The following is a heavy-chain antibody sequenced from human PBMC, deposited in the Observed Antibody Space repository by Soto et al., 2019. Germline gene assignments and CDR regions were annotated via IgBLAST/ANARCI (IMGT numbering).Heavy chain of an antibody. CDR1: GFTFSSYA. CDR3: ARVLYYYDSSGYGEFNGMDV. J-gene: IGHJ6*02. V-gene: IGHV3-33*08. CDR2: IWYSGSSK. Sequence: PGGSLRLSCAASGFTFSSYAMSWVRQAPGKGLEWVSVIWYSGSSKYYADSVKGRFTISRDNSKNTLYLQMNSLRAEDTAVYYCARVLYYYDSSGYGEFNGMDVWGQGTTVTVSS. D-gene: IGHD3-22*01.